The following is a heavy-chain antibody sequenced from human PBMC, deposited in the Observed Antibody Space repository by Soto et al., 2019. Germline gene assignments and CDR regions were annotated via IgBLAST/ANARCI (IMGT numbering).Heavy chain of an antibody. CDR1: GFTFSTYG. J-gene: IGHJ4*02. Sequence: QVHLVESGGGVVQPGRSLRLSCAASGFTFSTYGMHWVRQAPGKGLEWVALIWNHGREDSYADSVKGRFTISRDNSKKPLWLQMNSLRADDTAVYYCVRGPWLVGDVTSFDYWGQGSLVTVSS. CDR3: VRGPWLVGDVTSFDY. D-gene: IGHD6-19*01. V-gene: IGHV3-33*01. CDR2: IWNHGRED.